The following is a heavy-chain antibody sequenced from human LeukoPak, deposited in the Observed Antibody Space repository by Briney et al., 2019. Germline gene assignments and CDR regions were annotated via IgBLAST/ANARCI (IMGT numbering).Heavy chain of an antibody. D-gene: IGHD3-10*01. V-gene: IGHV3-33*01. CDR1: GFIFSTYA. CDR3: AREIFGSGSYPDS. CDR2: IWHDASHT. Sequence: QPGRSLRLSCAASGFIFSTYAMHWVRQAPGKGLEWVARIWHDASHTFYTDSVKGRFTISRDNSKNTVYLQINSLGGQARAVFYFAREIFGSGSYPDSGGQGPLAPVS. J-gene: IGHJ4*02.